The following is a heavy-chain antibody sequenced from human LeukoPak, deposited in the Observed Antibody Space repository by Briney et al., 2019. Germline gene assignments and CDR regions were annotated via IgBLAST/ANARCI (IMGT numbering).Heavy chain of an antibody. CDR2: ISWNSGSI. Sequence: GRSLRLSCAASGFTFDDYAMHWVRQAPGKGLEWVSGISWNSGSIGYADSVKGRFTISRDNAKNSLYLQMNSLRAEDMALYYCAKEGRRLWGPQDAFDIWGQGTMVTVSS. J-gene: IGHJ3*02. CDR3: AKEGRRLWGPQDAFDI. V-gene: IGHV3-9*03. D-gene: IGHD3-16*01. CDR1: GFTFDDYA.